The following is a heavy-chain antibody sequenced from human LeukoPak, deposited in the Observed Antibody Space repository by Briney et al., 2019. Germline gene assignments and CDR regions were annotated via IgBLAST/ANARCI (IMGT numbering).Heavy chain of an antibody. V-gene: IGHV1-8*01. J-gene: IGHJ4*02. CDR1: GSTFTSYD. D-gene: IGHD3-10*01. Sequence: ASVKVSCKASGSTFTSYDINWVRQATGQGLEWMGWMNPNSGNTGYAQKFQGRVIMTRNTSISTAYMELSSLRSEDTAVYYCARGITMVRGVTPFYWGQGTLVTVSS. CDR3: ARGITMVRGVTPFY. CDR2: MNPNSGNT.